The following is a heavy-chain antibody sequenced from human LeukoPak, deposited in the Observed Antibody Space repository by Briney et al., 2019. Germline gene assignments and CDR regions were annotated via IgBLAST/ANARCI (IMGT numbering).Heavy chain of an antibody. CDR2: IYYSGST. Sequence: SETLSLTCTVSGGSISSSSYYWGWIRQPPGKGLEWIGSIYYSGSTYYNPSLKSRVTISVDTSKNQFSLKLSSVTAADTAVYYCARLVYYYGSGSYNHFDYWGQGTLVTVSS. CDR3: ARLVYYYGSGSYNHFDY. V-gene: IGHV4-39*07. CDR1: GGSISSSSYY. D-gene: IGHD3-10*01. J-gene: IGHJ4*02.